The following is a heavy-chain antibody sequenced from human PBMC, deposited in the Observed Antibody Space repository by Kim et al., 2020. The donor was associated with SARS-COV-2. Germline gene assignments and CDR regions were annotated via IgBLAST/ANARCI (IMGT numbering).Heavy chain of an antibody. D-gene: IGHD3-10*01. V-gene: IGHV6-1*01. CDR1: GDSVSSNSAA. J-gene: IGHJ6*02. Sequence: SQTLSLTCAISGDSVSSNSAAWNWIRQSPSRGLEWLGRTYYRSKWYNDYAVSVKSRITINPDTSKNQFSLQLNSVTPEDTAVYYCARDRPPGNVRSITMVRGVMGYYYYYGMDVWGQGTTVTVSS. CDR2: TYYRSKWYN. CDR3: ARDRPPGNVRSITMVRGVMGYYYYYGMDV.